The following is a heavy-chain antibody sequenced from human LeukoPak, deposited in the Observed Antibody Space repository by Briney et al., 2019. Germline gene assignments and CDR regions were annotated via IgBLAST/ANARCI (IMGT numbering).Heavy chain of an antibody. D-gene: IGHD3-3*01. J-gene: IGHJ5*02. CDR2: ISGSGGST. Sequence: SGGSLRLSCAASGFTFSSYAMRWVRQAPGKGLEWVSGISGSGGSTSYADSVKGRFTVSRDNSKNPLYLQMSRLRAEDTALYYCANRSGYDFWSGFDPWGQGTLVIVSS. CDR1: GFTFSSYA. CDR3: ANRSGYDFWSGFDP. V-gene: IGHV3-23*01.